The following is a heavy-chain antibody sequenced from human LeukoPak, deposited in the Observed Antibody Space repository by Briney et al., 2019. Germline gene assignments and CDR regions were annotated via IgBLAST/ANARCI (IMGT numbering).Heavy chain of an antibody. J-gene: IGHJ5*02. CDR1: GGSFGGYY. Sequence: PSETLSLTCAVYGGSFGGYYWSWIRQPPGKGLEWIGEINHSGSTNYNPSLKSRVTISVDTSKNQFSLKLSSVTAADTAVYYCARGVLYSSSWYQRGFDPWGQGTLVTVSS. CDR3: ARGVLYSSSWYQRGFDP. CDR2: INHSGST. D-gene: IGHD6-13*01. V-gene: IGHV4-34*01.